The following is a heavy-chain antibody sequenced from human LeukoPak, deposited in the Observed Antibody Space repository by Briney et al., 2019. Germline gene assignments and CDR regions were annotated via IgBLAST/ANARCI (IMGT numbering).Heavy chain of an antibody. CDR2: IFPGDSDT. CDR1: GYSFPIYW. CDR3: ARWVTADRGKKDAFDI. D-gene: IGHD2-21*02. V-gene: IGHV5-51*01. J-gene: IGHJ3*02. Sequence: GEPLKISCKASGYSFPIYWIGWVRQMPGKGLEWMGIIFPGDSDTRYSPSFQGQVTFSSDKSITTAYLQWSSLKASDTAIYYCARWVTADRGKKDAFDIWGQGTMVTVSS.